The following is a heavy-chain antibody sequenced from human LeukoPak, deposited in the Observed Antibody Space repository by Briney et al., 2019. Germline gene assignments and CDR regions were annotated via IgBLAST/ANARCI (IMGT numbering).Heavy chain of an antibody. CDR2: INHSGST. V-gene: IGHV4-34*01. CDR1: GGSFSGYY. CDR3: AKDGYSSGFFDP. Sequence: SETLSLTCAVFGGSFSGYYWSWIRQPPGKGMEWIGEINHSGSTNYNPSLKSRVTISVDTSKNQFSLKLSSVTAADTAVYYCAKDGYSSGFFDPWGQGTLVTVSS. D-gene: IGHD6-19*01. J-gene: IGHJ5*02.